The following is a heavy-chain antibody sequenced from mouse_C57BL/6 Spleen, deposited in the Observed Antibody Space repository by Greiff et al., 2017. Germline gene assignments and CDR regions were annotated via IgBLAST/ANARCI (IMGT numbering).Heavy chain of an antibody. CDR3: AREITTGPFAY. V-gene: IGHV1-52*01. Sequence: QVQLQQPGAELVRPGSSVKLSCKASGYTFTSYWMHWVKQRPIQGLEWIGNIDPSDSEPHYNQKFKDKATLTVDKSSSTAYMQLSSLTSEDSAVYYCAREITTGPFAYWGQGTLVTVSA. J-gene: IGHJ3*01. CDR2: IDPSDSEP. CDR1: GYTFTSYW. D-gene: IGHD1-1*01.